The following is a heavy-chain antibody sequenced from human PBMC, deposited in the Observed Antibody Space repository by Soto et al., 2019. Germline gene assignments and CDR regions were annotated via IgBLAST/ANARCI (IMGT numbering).Heavy chain of an antibody. J-gene: IGHJ5*02. D-gene: IGHD2-15*01. Sequence: QITLKESGPVLVKPTQTLTLTCSFSGFSLRTTGVGVGWIRQPPRKALEWLALIYWNDDKRLSPSLKSRLTISKDTSKNQVVLTMTNMDPVDTATYYCAHRLISATLPNGFDPRGQGTLVTVSS. CDR3: AHRLISATLPNGFDP. CDR2: IYWNDDK. CDR1: GFSLRTTGVG. V-gene: IGHV2-5*01.